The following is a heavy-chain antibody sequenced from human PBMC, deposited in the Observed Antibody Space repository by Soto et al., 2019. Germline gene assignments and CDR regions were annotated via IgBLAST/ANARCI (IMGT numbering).Heavy chain of an antibody. CDR3: ARERSGTIYYDNSGFLY. J-gene: IGHJ4*02. Sequence: GGSLRLSCAASGFDISTNYMSWVRQAPGQGLEWVSVIYKDESTQYADSVRGRFIISRDNSKNTLFLQMNSLRAEDTAVYFCARERSGTIYYDNSGFLYWGRGTLVTGSS. CDR2: IYKDEST. D-gene: IGHD3-22*01. V-gene: IGHV3-53*01. CDR1: GFDISTNY.